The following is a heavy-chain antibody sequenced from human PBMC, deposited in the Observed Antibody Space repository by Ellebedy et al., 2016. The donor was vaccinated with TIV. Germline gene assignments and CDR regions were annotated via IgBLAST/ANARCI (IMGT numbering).Heavy chain of an antibody. D-gene: IGHD5-18*01. CDR3: AGDTAMVDY. CDR2: IYYSGST. CDR1: GGSISSSNW. J-gene: IGHJ4*02. Sequence: GSLRLSCAVSGGSISSSNWWSWVRQPPGKGLEWIGSIYYSGSTYYNPSLKSRVTISVDTSKNQFSLKLSSVTAADTAVYYCAGDTAMVDYWGQGTLVTVSS. V-gene: IGHV4-4*02.